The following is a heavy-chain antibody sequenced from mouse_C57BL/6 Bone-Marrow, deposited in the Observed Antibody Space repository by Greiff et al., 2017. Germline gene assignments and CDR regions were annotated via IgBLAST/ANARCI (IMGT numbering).Heavy chain of an antibody. V-gene: IGHV5-4*01. CDR3: ARRGSTPAWFAY. J-gene: IGHJ3*01. Sequence: EVQVVESGGGLVKPGGSLKLSCAASGFTFSSYAMSWVRQTPEKRLEWVATISDGGSYTYYPDNVKGRFTISRDNAKNNLYLQMSHLKSEDTAMYYCARRGSTPAWFAYWGQGTLVTVSA. D-gene: IGHD5-1*01. CDR2: ISDGGSYT. CDR1: GFTFSSYA.